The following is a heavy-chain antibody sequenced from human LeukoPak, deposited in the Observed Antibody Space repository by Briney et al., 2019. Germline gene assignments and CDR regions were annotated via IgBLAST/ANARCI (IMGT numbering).Heavy chain of an antibody. CDR2: IRYDGSNK. Sequence: PGGSLRLSCAASGFTFSSYGMHWVRQAPGKGLEWVAFIRYDGSNKYYADSVKGRFTISRDDAKNTLYLQMNSLRTEDTAVYYCARPPGTSPCFDYWGLGTLVTVSS. CDR3: ARPPGTSPCFDY. J-gene: IGHJ4*02. CDR1: GFTFSSYG. D-gene: IGHD1-1*01. V-gene: IGHV3-30*02.